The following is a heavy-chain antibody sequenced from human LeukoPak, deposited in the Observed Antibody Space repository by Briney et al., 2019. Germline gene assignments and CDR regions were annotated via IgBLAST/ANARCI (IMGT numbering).Heavy chain of an antibody. CDR2: ISGSGGST. CDR3: AKDLGIVVVSYAFDI. CDR1: GFTFSSYA. D-gene: IGHD3-22*01. Sequence: GGSLRLSCAASGFTFSSYAMSWVRQAPGKGLEWVSAISGSGGSTYYANSVKGRFTISRDNSKNTLYLQMNSLRAEDTAVYYCAKDLGIVVVSYAFDILGQGTIVNGSS. V-gene: IGHV3-23*01. J-gene: IGHJ3*02.